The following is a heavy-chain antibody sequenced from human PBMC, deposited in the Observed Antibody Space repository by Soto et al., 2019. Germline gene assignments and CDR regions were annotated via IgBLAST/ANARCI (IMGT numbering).Heavy chain of an antibody. Sequence: VGSLRLSCAASGFTFSSYGMHWVRQAPGKGLEWVAVVSSHESDKYYADSVRGRFTIYRDNYRNTLYLQMNSLRAEDTAVYYCAKDSYPVSGLHYIFDSWGQGTPVTVSS. V-gene: IGHV3-30*18. CDR2: VSSHESDK. J-gene: IGHJ4*02. CDR1: GFTFSSYG. D-gene: IGHD1-26*01. CDR3: AKDSYPVSGLHYIFDS.